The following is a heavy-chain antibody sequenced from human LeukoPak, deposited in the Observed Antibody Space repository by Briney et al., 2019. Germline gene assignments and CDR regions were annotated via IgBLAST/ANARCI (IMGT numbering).Heavy chain of an antibody. Sequence: SETLSLTCTVSGGSITNYYWTWIRQPPGKGLEWIGYIHYSGSTNHNPSLKSRVTISVDTSKNQFSLKLSSVTAADTAVYYCARASVTYYYYYYMDVWGKGTTVTVSS. J-gene: IGHJ6*03. D-gene: IGHD4-11*01. CDR2: IHYSGST. V-gene: IGHV4-59*01. CDR3: ARASVTYYYYYYMDV. CDR1: GGSITNYY.